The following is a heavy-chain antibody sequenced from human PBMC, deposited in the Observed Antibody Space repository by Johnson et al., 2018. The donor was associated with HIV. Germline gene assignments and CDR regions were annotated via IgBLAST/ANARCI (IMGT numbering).Heavy chain of an antibody. V-gene: IGHV3-33*01. CDR2: IRYDGSNK. D-gene: IGHD3-3*01. CDR3: ARARLRFVEWDDAFDI. J-gene: IGHJ3*02. CDR1: GFIFSSYG. Sequence: QVKLVESGGGVVRPGRSLRLSCAASGFIFSSYGMHWVRQAPGKGLEWVAVIRYDGSNKYYADSVKGRFTISRDNSKDTLYLQMNSLRAEDTAVYYCARARLRFVEWDDAFDIWGQGTRVAVSS.